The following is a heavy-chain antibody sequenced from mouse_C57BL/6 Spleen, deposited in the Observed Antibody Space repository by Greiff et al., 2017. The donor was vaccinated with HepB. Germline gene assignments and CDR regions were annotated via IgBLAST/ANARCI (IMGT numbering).Heavy chain of an antibody. CDR1: GYTFTDYY. CDR2: INPNNGGT. CDR3: ARTFRLRLYAMDY. Sequence: VQLQQSGPELVKPGASVKISCKASGYTFTDYYMNWVKQSHGKSLEWIGDINPNNGGTSYNQKFKGKATLTVDKSSSTAYMALRSLTSEDSAVYYCARTFRLRLYAMDYWGQGTSVTVSS. D-gene: IGHD2-4*01. V-gene: IGHV1-26*01. J-gene: IGHJ4*01.